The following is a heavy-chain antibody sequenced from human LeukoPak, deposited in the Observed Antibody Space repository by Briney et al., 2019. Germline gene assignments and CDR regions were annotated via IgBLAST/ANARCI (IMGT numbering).Heavy chain of an antibody. CDR1: GYSFTNYD. CDR3: AREGFGSGYYMDV. CDR2: MNPNTGDT. Sequence: ASVKVSCKASGYSFTNYDINWVRQATGQGLEWIGYMNPNTGDTENAQKFQGRVTLTRDTSISTAYMELSSLRSEDTAVYYCAREGFGSGYYMDVWGKGTTVTISS. V-gene: IGHV1-8*01. D-gene: IGHD3-10*01. J-gene: IGHJ6*03.